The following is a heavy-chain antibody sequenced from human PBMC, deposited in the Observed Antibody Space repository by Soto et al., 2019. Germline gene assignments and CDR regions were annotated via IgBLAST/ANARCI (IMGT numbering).Heavy chain of an antibody. V-gene: IGHV4-34*01. J-gene: IGHJ4*02. CDR3: ARGIYDYVWGSYRLARYDY. CDR1: GGSFSGYY. D-gene: IGHD3-16*02. Sequence: SETLSLTCAVYGGSFSGYYWSWIRQPPGKGLEWIGEINHSGSTNYNPSLKSRVTISVDTSKNQFSLKLSSVTAADTAVYYCARGIYDYVWGSYRLARYDYWGQGTLVTVS. CDR2: INHSGST.